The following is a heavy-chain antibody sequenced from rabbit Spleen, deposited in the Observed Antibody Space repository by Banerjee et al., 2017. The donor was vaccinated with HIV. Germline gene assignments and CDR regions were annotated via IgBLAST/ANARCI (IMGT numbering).Heavy chain of an antibody. D-gene: IGHD6-1*01. J-gene: IGHJ6*01. CDR2: IFAGSTGTT. CDR1: GFSFSTVYW. Sequence: QSLEESGGDLVKPGASLTLTCTASGFSFSTVYWIYWVRQAPGKGLEWIGTIFAGSTGTTDYASWAKGRFTISRASSTTVTLQMTSLTAADTATYFCARGIVIGAGYPNDLWAQGTLVTVS. V-gene: IGHV1S40*01. CDR3: ARGIVIGAGYPNDL.